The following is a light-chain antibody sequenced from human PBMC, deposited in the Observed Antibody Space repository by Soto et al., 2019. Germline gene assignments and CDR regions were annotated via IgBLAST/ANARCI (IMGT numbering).Light chain of an antibody. J-gene: IGKJ5*01. Sequence: EIVLTQSPATLSLSPGERATLSCRASQTVSSYLAWYQQKPGQGPRLLIYDASNRATGIPARFSGSGSGTDFSLTISSLEPEDFAVYYCQQRRNWPITFGQGTRLEIK. CDR1: QTVSSY. CDR2: DAS. CDR3: QQRRNWPIT. V-gene: IGKV3-11*01.